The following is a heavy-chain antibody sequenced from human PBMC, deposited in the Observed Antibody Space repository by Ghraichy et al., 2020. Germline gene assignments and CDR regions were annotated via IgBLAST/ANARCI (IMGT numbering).Heavy chain of an antibody. CDR1: GFTFSSYG. Sequence: GGSLRLSCAASGFTFSSYGMHWVRQAPGKGLGWVALIWYDGSNKYYADSVKGRFTISRDNSKNTLYLQMNSLRAEDTAVYYCARDAPGYFDLWGRDTLVTVSS. V-gene: IGHV3-33*01. CDR3: ARDAPGYFDL. CDR2: IWYDGSNK. J-gene: IGHJ2*01.